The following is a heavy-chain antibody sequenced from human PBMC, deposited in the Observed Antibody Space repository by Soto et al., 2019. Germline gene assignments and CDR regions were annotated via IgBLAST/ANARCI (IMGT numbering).Heavy chain of an antibody. CDR1: GGTFSSYA. Sequence: GASVKVSCKASGGTFSSYAISWVRQAPGQGLEWMGGIIPIFGTANYAQKFQGRVTITADESTSTAYMELSSLRSEDTAVYYCAREGLVLVPTTDNSDYYYYAMDVWGQGTTVTVSS. CDR2: IIPIFGTA. J-gene: IGHJ6*02. CDR3: AREGLVLVPTTDNSDYYYYAMDV. V-gene: IGHV1-69*13. D-gene: IGHD2-2*01.